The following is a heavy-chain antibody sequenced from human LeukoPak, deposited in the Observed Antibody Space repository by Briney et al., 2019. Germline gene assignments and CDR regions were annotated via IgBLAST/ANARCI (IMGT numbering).Heavy chain of an antibody. CDR3: ARDGSYYGSGDDY. J-gene: IGHJ4*02. CDR2: ISSSSSTI. D-gene: IGHD3-10*01. V-gene: IGHV3-48*01. CDR1: GFTFSIYN. Sequence: GGSLRLSCAASGFTFSIYNMNWVRQAPGKGLEWVSFISSSSSTIYYADSVKGRFTISRDNAKNSLYLQMDSLRAEDTAVYYRARDGSYYGSGDDYWGQGTLVTVSS.